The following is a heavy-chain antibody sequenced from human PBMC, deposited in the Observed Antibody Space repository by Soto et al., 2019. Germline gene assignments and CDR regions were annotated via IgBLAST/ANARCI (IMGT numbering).Heavy chain of an antibody. CDR3: AKDRHPILRFLEWLSLGGMDV. Sequence: GGSLRLSCAASGFTFSSYAMSWVRQAPGKGLEWVSAISGSGGSTYYADSVKGRFTISRDNSKNTLYLQMNSLRAEDTAVYYCAKDRHPILRFLEWLSLGGMDVWGQGTTVTVSS. D-gene: IGHD3-3*01. CDR2: ISGSGGST. V-gene: IGHV3-23*01. CDR1: GFTFSSYA. J-gene: IGHJ6*02.